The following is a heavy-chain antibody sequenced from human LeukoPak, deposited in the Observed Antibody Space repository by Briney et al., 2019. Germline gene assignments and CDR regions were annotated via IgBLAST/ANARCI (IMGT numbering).Heavy chain of an antibody. CDR3: ARGLLWFGELLSAFDI. J-gene: IGHJ3*02. D-gene: IGHD3-10*01. V-gene: IGHV4-39*07. Sequence: SETLSLTCTVSGGSFSSSSYYWGWLRQPPGKGLEWIGSIYYSGSTYYNPSLKSRVTISVDTSKNQFSLKLSSVTAADTAVYYCARGLLWFGELLSAFDIWGQGTMVTVSS. CDR2: IYYSGST. CDR1: GGSFSSSSYY.